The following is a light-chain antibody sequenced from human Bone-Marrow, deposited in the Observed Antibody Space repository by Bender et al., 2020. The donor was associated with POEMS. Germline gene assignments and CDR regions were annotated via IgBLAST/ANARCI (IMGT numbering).Light chain of an antibody. V-gene: IGLV2-14*02. CDR2: EGT. CDR3: SSYTTSSTVV. J-gene: IGLJ2*01. CDR1: SSDIGNYIL. Sequence: SALTQPASVSGSPGQSITISCTGTSSDIGNYILVSWYQQHPDKAPKLIIYEGTRRPSGVSNRFSGSKSGHTASLTISGLQTEDEAEYYCSSYTTSSTVVFGGGTKLTVL.